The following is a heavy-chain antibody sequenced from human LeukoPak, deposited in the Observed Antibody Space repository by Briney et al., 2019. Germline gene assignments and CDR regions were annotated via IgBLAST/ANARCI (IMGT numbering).Heavy chain of an antibody. CDR3: ARGGDYYDSSGYGTLDY. CDR1: GGTFSSYA. D-gene: IGHD3-22*01. CDR2: ISAYNGNT. J-gene: IGHJ4*02. V-gene: IGHV1-18*01. Sequence: ASVKVSCKASGGTFSSYAISWVRQAPGQGLEWMGWISAYNGNTNYAQKLQGRVTMTTDTSTSTAYMELRSLRSDDTAVYYCARGGDYYDSSGYGTLDYWGQGTLVTVSS.